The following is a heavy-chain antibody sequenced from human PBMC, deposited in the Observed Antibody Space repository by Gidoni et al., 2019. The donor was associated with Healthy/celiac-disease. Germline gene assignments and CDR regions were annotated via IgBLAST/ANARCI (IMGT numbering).Heavy chain of an antibody. CDR2: ISYDGSNK. V-gene: IGHV3-30*04. CDR1: GFTFSSYA. J-gene: IGHJ3*02. CDR3: ARVRAEWLDAFDI. Sequence: QVQLVESGGGVVQPGRSLRTSCAASGFTFSSYAMHWVRQAPGKGLELVAFISYDGSNKYYADSVKGRFTISRDNSKNTLYLQMNSLRAEDTAVYYCARVRAEWLDAFDIWGQGTMVTVSS. D-gene: IGHD3-3*01.